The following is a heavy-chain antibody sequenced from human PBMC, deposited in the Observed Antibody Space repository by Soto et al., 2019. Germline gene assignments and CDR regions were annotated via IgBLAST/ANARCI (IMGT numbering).Heavy chain of an antibody. CDR3: AIKSSASNNDAFEI. Sequence: PGGSLRLSCVTSGLTFNNFAMSWVRQAPGKGLEWVSPISDSGGDTYYADSVKGRFTVSRDNSRNTLYLQMNSLRAEDTAIYFCAIKSSASNNDAFEIWGQGTMVTVSS. CDR1: GLTFNNFA. J-gene: IGHJ3*02. V-gene: IGHV3-23*01. CDR2: ISDSGGDT. D-gene: IGHD2-8*01.